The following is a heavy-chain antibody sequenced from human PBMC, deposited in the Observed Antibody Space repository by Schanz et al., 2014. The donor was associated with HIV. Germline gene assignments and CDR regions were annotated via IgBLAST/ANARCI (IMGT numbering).Heavy chain of an antibody. D-gene: IGHD5-18*01. CDR1: RFTFSRYG. J-gene: IGHJ3*02. Sequence: EVQLLESGGGLVQPGGFLRLSCAASRFTFSRYGMSWVRQTPDKGLEWVSSISGNGDSAYYADSVRGRFTISRDTSKKTLYLQMNSLRADDTAVYFCAIRTPMVTFGAFDIWGRGTWVTVSS. CDR3: AIRTPMVTFGAFDI. CDR2: ISGNGDSA. V-gene: IGHV3-23*01.